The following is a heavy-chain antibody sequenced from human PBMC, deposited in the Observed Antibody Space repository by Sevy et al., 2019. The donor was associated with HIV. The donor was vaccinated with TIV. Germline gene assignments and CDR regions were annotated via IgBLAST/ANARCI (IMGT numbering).Heavy chain of an antibody. CDR3: AGGRFDSSGSFDAFDM. CDR1: GITFNNYA. J-gene: IGHJ3*02. CDR2: IFGSGGTT. D-gene: IGHD3-22*01. Sequence: GGSLRLSCAASGITFNNYAMNWVRQAPGKGLDWVSTIFGSGGTTYYADSVKGRFTISRDKSKNTLYLQMNSLGTEDTALYYCAGGRFDSSGSFDAFDMWGQGTMVTVSS. V-gene: IGHV3-23*01.